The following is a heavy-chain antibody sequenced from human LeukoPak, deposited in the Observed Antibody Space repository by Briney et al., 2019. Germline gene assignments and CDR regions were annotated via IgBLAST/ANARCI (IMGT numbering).Heavy chain of an antibody. Sequence: PGGSLRLSCAASGFTFSSYSMNWVRQAPGKGLEWVSSISSSSYIYYADSVKGRFTISRDNAKNSLYLQMNSLRAEDTAVYYCARAGIAAAGPFDYWGQGTLVTVSS. CDR2: ISSSSYI. D-gene: IGHD6-13*01. V-gene: IGHV3-21*01. CDR3: ARAGIAAAGPFDY. CDR1: GFTFSSYS. J-gene: IGHJ4*02.